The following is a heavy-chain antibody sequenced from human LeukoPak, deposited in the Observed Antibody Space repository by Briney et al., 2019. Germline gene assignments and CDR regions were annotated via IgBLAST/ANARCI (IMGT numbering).Heavy chain of an antibody. CDR1: GGSFSGYY. J-gene: IGHJ4*02. CDR3: ARVLSWGILTGYHAYYFDY. V-gene: IGHV4-34*01. Sequence: SETLSLTCAVYGGSFSGYYWSWIRQPPGKGLEWIGEINHSGCTNYNPSLKSRVTISVDTSKNQFSLKLSSVTAADTAVYYCARVLSWGILTGYHAYYFDYWGQGTLVTVSS. D-gene: IGHD3-9*01. CDR2: INHSGCT.